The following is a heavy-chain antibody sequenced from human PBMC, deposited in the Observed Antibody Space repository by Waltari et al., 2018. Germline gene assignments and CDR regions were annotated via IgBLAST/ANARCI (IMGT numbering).Heavy chain of an antibody. Sequence: QVQLVQSGAEVKKPGASVKVSCKASGYTFTGYYMHWVRQAPGQGLEWMGRIKPYSGGTNYAQKVQGRVTLTRDKFISTAYMGLGRLRSDDTAGYYWARGPRITMVRGVIIPEYFQHWGQGTLVTVSS. J-gene: IGHJ1*01. CDR2: IKPYSGGT. D-gene: IGHD3-10*01. CDR1: GYTFTGYY. CDR3: ARGPRITMVRGVIIPEYFQH. V-gene: IGHV1-2*06.